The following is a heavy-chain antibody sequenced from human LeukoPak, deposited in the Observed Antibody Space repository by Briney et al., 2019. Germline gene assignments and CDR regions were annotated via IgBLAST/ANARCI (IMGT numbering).Heavy chain of an antibody. D-gene: IGHD3-22*01. J-gene: IGHJ1*01. V-gene: IGHV3-23*01. CDR3: AIMHGYYDGTGYWVQ. CDR2: ITTNGGRT. Sequence: GGSLKLSCAASGFTFASYGMSWVRQAPGKGLEWVSFITTNGGRTSYADSVEGRFTISRDNPRNTLYMQMNSLRDEDTAVYYCAIMHGYYDGTGYWVQWGQGTLVTVSS. CDR1: GFTFASYG.